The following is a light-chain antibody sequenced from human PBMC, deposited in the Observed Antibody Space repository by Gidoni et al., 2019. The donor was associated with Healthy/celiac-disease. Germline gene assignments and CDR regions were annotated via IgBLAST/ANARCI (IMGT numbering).Light chain of an antibody. Sequence: EIGLTQSPGTLSLSPGQRATLSCRASQSISSSQLAWYQQKPGHAPRPLMYGASSMATGIPDRFSGSGSGTDFTLTISRLEPEDFAVYYCQHFGNFGGGTKVE. J-gene: IGKJ4*01. CDR2: GAS. V-gene: IGKV3-20*01. CDR1: QSISSSQ. CDR3: QHFGN.